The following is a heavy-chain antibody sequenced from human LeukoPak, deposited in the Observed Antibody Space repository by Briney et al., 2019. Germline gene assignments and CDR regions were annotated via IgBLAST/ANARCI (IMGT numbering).Heavy chain of an antibody. J-gene: IGHJ4*02. CDR1: GYTFTNYY. V-gene: IGHV1-46*01. Sequence: ASVKVSCKASGYTFTNYYLHWVRQAPGRGLEWMGIINPSGGSTSYAQKFQGRVTMTRDTSTSTVYMELSSLRSEDTAVYYCARGPYYYDSSGFYSNYWGQGTLVTVSS. D-gene: IGHD3-22*01. CDR2: INPSGGST. CDR3: ARGPYYYDSSGFYSNY.